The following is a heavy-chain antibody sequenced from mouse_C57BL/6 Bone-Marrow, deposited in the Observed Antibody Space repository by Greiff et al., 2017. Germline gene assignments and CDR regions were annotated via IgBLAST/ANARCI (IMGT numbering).Heavy chain of an antibody. CDR3: ARVLLRNY. V-gene: IGHV1-42*01. J-gene: IGHJ2*01. CDR2: INPSTGGT. Sequence: VQLQQSGPELVKPGASVKISCKASGYSFTAYYMNWVKQSPEKSLEWIGEINPSTGGTTYNKKFKAKATLTVDKSSSTAYMQLKSLTSEDSAVYYCARVLLRNYWGQGTTLTVSS. CDR1: GYSFTAYY. D-gene: IGHD1-1*01.